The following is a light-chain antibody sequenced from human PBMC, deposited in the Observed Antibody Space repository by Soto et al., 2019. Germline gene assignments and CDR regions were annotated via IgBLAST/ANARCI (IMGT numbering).Light chain of an antibody. J-gene: IGLJ3*02. V-gene: IGLV2-14*03. CDR2: DVS. CDR1: SSDVGGYNF. CDR3: SSYASSSTVV. Sequence: QSALTQPASVSGSPGQSITISCTGTSSDVGGYNFVSWYQQHPGKAPKLMIYDVSSRPSGVSNRFSGSKSGNTASLTISGLQAEDEGDYYCSSYASSSTVVFGAATNLTVL.